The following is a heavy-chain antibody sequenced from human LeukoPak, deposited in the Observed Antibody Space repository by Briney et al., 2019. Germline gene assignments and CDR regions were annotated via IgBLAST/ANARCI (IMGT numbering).Heavy chain of an antibody. D-gene: IGHD3-22*01. Sequence: PGGSLRLSCAASGFTFSNYAMNWVRQAPGKGLEWVSSISGGNTDIYYADSVKGRFTISRDNAKNSLYLQMNSRRAEDTAVYYRARRGYYDYSGYDYWGQGTLVTVSS. J-gene: IGHJ4*02. CDR1: GFTFSNYA. CDR3: ARRGYYDYSGYDY. V-gene: IGHV3-21*01. CDR2: ISGGNTDI.